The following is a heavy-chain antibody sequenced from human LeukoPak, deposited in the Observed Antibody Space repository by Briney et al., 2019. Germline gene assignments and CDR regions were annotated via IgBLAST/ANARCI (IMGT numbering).Heavy chain of an antibody. D-gene: IGHD3-22*01. CDR1: GFTFSSYA. CDR3: AKLYYDSSGYYYVASIPYFFDY. Sequence: GGSLRLSCAASGFTFSSYAMSWVSQAPGKGLEWVSDISGSGGSTYYADSVKGRFTISRDNSKDTLYLQMNSLRAEDTAVYYCAKLYYDSSGYYYVASIPYFFDYWGQGTLVTVSS. CDR2: ISGSGGST. V-gene: IGHV3-23*01. J-gene: IGHJ4*02.